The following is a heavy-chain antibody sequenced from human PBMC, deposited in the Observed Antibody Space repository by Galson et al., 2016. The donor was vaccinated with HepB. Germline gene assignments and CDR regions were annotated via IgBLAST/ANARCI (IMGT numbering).Heavy chain of an antibody. Sequence: SLRLSCAASGFTFTSYTMSWVRLAPGKGLEWVSTISATGGSTFYAASVKGRFTISRDNSKKTLFLKVNSLGAEDTAVYFCPKDKSPYNADYAAPLDVWGLGTMVTVSS. V-gene: IGHV3-23*01. CDR2: ISATGGST. CDR1: GFTFTSYT. J-gene: IGHJ3*01. D-gene: IGHD4-17*01. CDR3: PKDKSPYNADYAAPLDV.